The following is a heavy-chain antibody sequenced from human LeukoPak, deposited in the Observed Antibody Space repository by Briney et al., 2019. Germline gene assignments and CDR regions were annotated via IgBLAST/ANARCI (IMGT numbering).Heavy chain of an antibody. J-gene: IGHJ4*02. CDR3: ARSGYCSSTSCYAFDYFDY. CDR1: GGSISSYY. V-gene: IGHV4-4*07. D-gene: IGHD2-2*01. CDR2: IYTSGST. Sequence: SDTLSLTCTVSGGSISSYYWSWIRQPAGKGLEWIGRIYTSGSTNYNPSLKSRVTISVEKSQNQFSLKLSSVTAADTAVYYCARSGYCSSTSCYAFDYFDYWGQGTLVSVSS.